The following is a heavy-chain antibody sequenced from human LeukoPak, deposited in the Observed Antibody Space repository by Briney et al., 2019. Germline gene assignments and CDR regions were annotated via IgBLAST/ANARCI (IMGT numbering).Heavy chain of an antibody. D-gene: IGHD3-22*01. CDR2: IYSGGSKQ. CDR3: AKDVRSGYFDY. V-gene: IGHV3-33*06. Sequence: GRSLRLSCAASGFIFNNYGMHWVRQAPGKGLEWVAVIYSGGSKQNYADSVKGRFTISRDDSKNTVYLQMNSLRAEDTAVYYCAKDVRSGYFDYWGQGTLVTATS. CDR1: GFIFNNYG. J-gene: IGHJ4*02.